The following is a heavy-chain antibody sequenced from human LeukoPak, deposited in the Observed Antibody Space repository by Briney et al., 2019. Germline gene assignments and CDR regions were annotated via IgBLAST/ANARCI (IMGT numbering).Heavy chain of an antibody. D-gene: IGHD6-6*01. V-gene: IGHV4-59*01. CDR3: ARGYSSSCWFDP. J-gene: IGHJ5*02. CDR2: IYYTGST. Sequence: SETLSLTCIVSGGSISNYYWSWIRQPPGKGLEWIGYIYYTGSTNYNPSLKSRVTISVDTSKNQFSLKLSSVTAADTALYYCARGYSSSCWFDPWGQGTLVIVSS. CDR1: GGSISNYY.